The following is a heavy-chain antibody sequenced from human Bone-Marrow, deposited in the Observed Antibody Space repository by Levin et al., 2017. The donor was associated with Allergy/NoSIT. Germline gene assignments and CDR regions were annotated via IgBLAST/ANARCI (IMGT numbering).Heavy chain of an antibody. V-gene: IGHV4-39*02. CDR3: ARVPALRFLDWFLDY. CDR2: VHFSGST. CDR1: GDSIISATYY. J-gene: IGHJ4*02. D-gene: IGHD3-9*01. Sequence: SQTLSLTCTVSGDSIISATYYWGWVRQPPGKGLEWIGSVHFSGSTYLSPLLKSRVTMSVDTSRSHFSLNLSSVTAAGTAVYYCARVPALRFLDWFLDYWGRGVLVTVSS.